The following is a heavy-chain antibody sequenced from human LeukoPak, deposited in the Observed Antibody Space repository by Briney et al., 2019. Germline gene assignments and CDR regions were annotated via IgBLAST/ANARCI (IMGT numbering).Heavy chain of an antibody. CDR1: GYTFTGYY. Sequence: VASVKVSCKASGYTFTGYYMHWVRQAPGQGLEWMGWINPNSGGTNYAQKFQGRVTMTRDTSISTAYMELRSLRSDDTAVYYCASSRVVAPPSFDYWGQGTLVTVSS. CDR3: ASSRVVAPPSFDY. J-gene: IGHJ4*02. CDR2: INPNSGGT. V-gene: IGHV1-2*02. D-gene: IGHD3-22*01.